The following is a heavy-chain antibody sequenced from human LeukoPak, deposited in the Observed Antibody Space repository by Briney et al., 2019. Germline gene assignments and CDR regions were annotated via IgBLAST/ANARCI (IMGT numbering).Heavy chain of an antibody. V-gene: IGHV3-21*01. J-gene: IGHJ3*02. CDR3: ARDGYYYDSSGYYYSPPDAFDI. CDR2: ISSSSSYI. CDR1: GFTFSSYS. Sequence: GGSLRLSCAASGFTFSSYSMNWVRQAPGKGLEWVSSISSSSSYIYYADSVKGRFTISRDNAKNSLYLQMNSLRAEDTAVYYCARDGYYYDSSGYYYSPPDAFDIWGQGTMVTVSS. D-gene: IGHD3-22*01.